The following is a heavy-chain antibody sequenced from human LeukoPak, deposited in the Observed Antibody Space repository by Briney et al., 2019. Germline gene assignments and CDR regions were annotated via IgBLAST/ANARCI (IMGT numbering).Heavy chain of an antibody. J-gene: IGHJ5*02. CDR3: AKVLTAAGLDL. V-gene: IGHV4-39*07. Sequence: KPSETLSLTCTVSGVSMSDSTTGGWVRQPPGKGLEWLANINDDGRTAPNPPLRSRLTISQDRSKNPFSLKVSSVTAADTAFYYCAKVLTAAGLDLWGQGILVTVSS. CDR2: INDDGRT. D-gene: IGHD6-25*01. CDR1: GVSMSDSTT.